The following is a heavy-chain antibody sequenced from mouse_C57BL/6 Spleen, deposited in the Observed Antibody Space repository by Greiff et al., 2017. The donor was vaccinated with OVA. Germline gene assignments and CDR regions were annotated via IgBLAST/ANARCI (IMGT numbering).Heavy chain of an antibody. D-gene: IGHD1-1*01. CDR1: GYTFTDYY. CDR2: INPNNGGT. V-gene: IGHV1-26*01. Sequence: EVKLQQSGPELVKPGASVKISCKASGYTFTDYYMNWVKQSHGKSLEWIGDINPNNGGTSYNQKFKGKATLTVDKSSSTAYMELRSLTSEDSAVYYCARCSSPYYAMDYWGQGTSVTVSS. CDR3: ARCSSPYYAMDY. J-gene: IGHJ4*01.